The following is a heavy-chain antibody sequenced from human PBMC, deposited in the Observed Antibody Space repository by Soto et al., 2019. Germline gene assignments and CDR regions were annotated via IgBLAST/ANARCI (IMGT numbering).Heavy chain of an antibody. CDR2: INPDGSAT. V-gene: IGHV3-74*01. J-gene: IGHJ4*02. Sequence: GALRPPCGTSGFPFSSYWIHLVRQAPGKGLVWVSRINPDGSATNYADSVKGRFTISRDNAKNTLYLQMNSLRAEDTAVFYCGRGGSDSPMAPGYWGQGTLVTVSS. CDR1: GFPFSSYW. CDR3: GRGGSDSPMAPGY. D-gene: IGHD5-18*01.